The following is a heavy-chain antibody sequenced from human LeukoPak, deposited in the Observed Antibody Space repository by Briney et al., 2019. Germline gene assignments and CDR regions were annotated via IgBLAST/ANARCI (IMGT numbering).Heavy chain of an antibody. J-gene: IGHJ4*02. D-gene: IGHD6-19*01. CDR1: GGSISNYY. CDR3: ARGNGWYYY. V-gene: IGHV4-59*01. CDR2: IYYSGST. Sequence: SETLSLTCTVSGGSISNYYWSWIRQPPGKGLEWIGYIYYSGSTNYNPSLKSRVTISVDTSKNQFSLNLSSVTAADTAVYYCARGNGWYYYWGQGTLVTVSS.